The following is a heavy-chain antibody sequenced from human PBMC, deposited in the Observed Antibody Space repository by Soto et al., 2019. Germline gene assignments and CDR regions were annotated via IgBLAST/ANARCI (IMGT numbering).Heavy chain of an antibody. D-gene: IGHD2-2*01. Sequence: PGGSLRLSCAASGFTFSSYWMSWVRQAPGKGLEWVANIKQDGSEKYYVDSVKGRFTISRDNAKNSLYLQMNSLRAEDTAVYYCARVCSSTSCSDAFDIWGQGTMVTVSS. J-gene: IGHJ3*02. CDR3: ARVCSSTSCSDAFDI. V-gene: IGHV3-7*03. CDR1: GFTFSSYW. CDR2: IKQDGSEK.